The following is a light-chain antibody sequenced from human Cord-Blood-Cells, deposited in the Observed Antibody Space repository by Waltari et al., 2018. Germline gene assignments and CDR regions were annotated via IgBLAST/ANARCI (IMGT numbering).Light chain of an antibody. Sequence: DIQMIQSPYSLSASVGDRVTITCRASQSISSYLNWYQQKPVKAPKLLIYAASSLQSGVPSRFSGSGSGTDFTLTISSLQPEDFATYYCQQSYSTPPTFGQGTKVEIK. J-gene: IGKJ1*01. CDR1: QSISSY. V-gene: IGKV1-39*01. CDR3: QQSYSTPPT. CDR2: AAS.